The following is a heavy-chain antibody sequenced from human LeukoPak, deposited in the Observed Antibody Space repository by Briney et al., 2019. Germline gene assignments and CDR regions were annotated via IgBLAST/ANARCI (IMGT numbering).Heavy chain of an antibody. J-gene: IGHJ4*02. V-gene: IGHV3-23*01. CDR2: ISGSGGST. CDR3: AKGGKLPRDPSDY. D-gene: IGHD6-13*01. CDR1: GFTFSSYA. Sequence: GGSLRLSCAASGFTFSSYAMSWVRQAPGRGLGWVSAISGSGGSTYYADSVKGRFTISRDNSKNTLYLQMNSLRAEDTAVYYCAKGGKLPRDPSDYWGQGTLVTVSS.